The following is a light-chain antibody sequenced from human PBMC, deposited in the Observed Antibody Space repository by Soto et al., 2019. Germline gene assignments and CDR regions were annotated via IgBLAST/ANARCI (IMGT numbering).Light chain of an antibody. CDR1: SSDVGGYNY. J-gene: IGLJ2*01. Sequence: QSVLTQPASVSGSPGQSITISCTGTSSDVGGYNYVSWFQQHPDKAPKLMIYDVSNRPSGVSNRFSGSKSGNTASLTISGLQADDEADYYCSSYTGSTTVVFGGGTKLTVL. CDR3: SSYTGSTTVV. CDR2: DVS. V-gene: IGLV2-14*01.